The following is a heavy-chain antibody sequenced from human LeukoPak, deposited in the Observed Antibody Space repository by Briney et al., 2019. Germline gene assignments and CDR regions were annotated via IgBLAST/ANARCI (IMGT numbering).Heavy chain of an antibody. CDR1: GFTFSNAW. CDR3: TTDEERYCSGGSCPYFDY. Sequence: PGGSLRLSCAASGFTFSNAWMSWVRQAPGKGLEWVGRIKSKTDGGTTDYAAPVKGRFTISRDDSKNTLYLQMNSLKTEDTAVYYCTTDEERYCSGGSCPYFDYWGQGTLVTVSS. D-gene: IGHD2-15*01. V-gene: IGHV3-15*01. CDR2: IKSKTDGGTT. J-gene: IGHJ4*02.